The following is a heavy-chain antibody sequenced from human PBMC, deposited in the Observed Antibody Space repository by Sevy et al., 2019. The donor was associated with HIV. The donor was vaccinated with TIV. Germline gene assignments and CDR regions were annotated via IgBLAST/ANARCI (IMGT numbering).Heavy chain of an antibody. J-gene: IGHJ4*02. CDR2: ISGNGETT. Sequence: GGSLRLSCVASGFTFSSYAMSWVRQAPGKGLEWVSSISGNGETTNYADSVKGRFTISRDNSKNTVYLQMNSLRAEDTAVHHRVRHWDYRGRGTQVTVSS. D-gene: IGHD3-3*02. CDR3: VRHWDY. CDR1: GFTFSSYA. V-gene: IGHV3-23*01.